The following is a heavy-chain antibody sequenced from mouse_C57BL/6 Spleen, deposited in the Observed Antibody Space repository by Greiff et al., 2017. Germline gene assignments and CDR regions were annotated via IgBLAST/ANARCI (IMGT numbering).Heavy chain of an antibody. CDR3: AREEPAPGYWYGDV. J-gene: IGHJ1*03. Sequence: VQLQQSGPELVKPGASVKISCKASGYSFTDYNMNWVKQSTGKSLEWIGVINPNYGTTSYNQKFKGKATVTVDQSSSTAYMQLNSLTSEDSAVYYCAREEPAPGYWYGDVWGTGTTVTVSS. CDR2: INPNYGTT. CDR1: GYSFTDYN. V-gene: IGHV1-39*01.